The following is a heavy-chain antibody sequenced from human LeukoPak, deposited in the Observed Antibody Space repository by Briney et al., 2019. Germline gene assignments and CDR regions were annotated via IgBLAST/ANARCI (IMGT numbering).Heavy chain of an antibody. CDR2: IIPIFGTA. Sequence: ASVKLSCKGSGATFTSYAISWVRQAPGQGLEWMGGIIPIFGTANYAQKFQGRVTITADKSTSTAYMELSRLRSEDTAVYDCARSPGDAFDICGQGTMVTVSS. V-gene: IGHV1-69*06. D-gene: IGHD3-10*01. CDR1: GATFTSYA. CDR3: ARSPGDAFDI. J-gene: IGHJ3*02.